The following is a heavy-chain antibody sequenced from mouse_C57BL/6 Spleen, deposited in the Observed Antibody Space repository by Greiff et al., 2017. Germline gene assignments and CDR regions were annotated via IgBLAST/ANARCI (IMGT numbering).Heavy chain of an antibody. CDR3: ARERTDYYGSSYLDY. CDR2: IYPGSGST. V-gene: IGHV1-55*01. D-gene: IGHD1-1*01. CDR1: GYTFTSYW. J-gene: IGHJ2*01. Sequence: VQLQQPGAELVKPGASVKMSCKASGYTFTSYWITWVKQRPGQGLEWIGDIYPGSGSTNYNEKFKSKATLTVDTSSSTAYMQLSSLTSEDSAVYYCARERTDYYGSSYLDYWGQGTTLTVSS.